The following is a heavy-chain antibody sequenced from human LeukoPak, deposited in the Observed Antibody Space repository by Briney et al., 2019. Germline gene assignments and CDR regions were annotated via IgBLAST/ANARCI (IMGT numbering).Heavy chain of an antibody. CDR3: ARDGYCSGGSCHTLFNSYNWFDP. D-gene: IGHD2-15*01. Sequence: GGSRRLSFAASGFTFSSYSMNWFRQAPGKGLEWVSSIIIIGSYIYYADSVKGRFTISRDNAKNSLYLQMNSLRAEDTAVYYCARDGYCSGGSCHTLFNSYNWFDPWGQGTLVTVSS. V-gene: IGHV3-21*01. CDR2: IIIIGSYI. J-gene: IGHJ5*02. CDR1: GFTFSSYS.